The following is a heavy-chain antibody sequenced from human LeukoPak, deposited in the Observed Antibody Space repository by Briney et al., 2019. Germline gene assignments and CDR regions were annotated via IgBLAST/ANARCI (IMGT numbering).Heavy chain of an antibody. CDR3: ARGGGMFRPSSSSTIYTFDI. CDR2: ISSSGSTI. J-gene: IGHJ3*02. V-gene: IGHV3-48*03. Sequence: PGGSLRLSCAASGFAFSGYEMNWVRQAPGKGLEWISYISSSGSTIYYADSVKGRFTISRGNAQNSLYLQMNSLRAEDRAVYYCARGGGMFRPSSSSTIYTFDIWGQGTMVTVSS. CDR1: GFAFSGYE. D-gene: IGHD6-6*01.